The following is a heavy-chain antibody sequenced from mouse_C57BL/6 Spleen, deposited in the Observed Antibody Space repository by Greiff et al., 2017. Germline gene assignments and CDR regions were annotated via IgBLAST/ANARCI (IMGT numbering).Heavy chain of an antibody. CDR3: ARSPNWDVPFDY. CDR2: INPKNGGT. CDR1: GYTFTDYY. J-gene: IGHJ2*01. V-gene: IGHV1-26*01. D-gene: IGHD4-1*01. Sequence: EVQLQQSGPELVKPGASVKISCKASGYTFTDYYMNWVKQSHGKSLEWIGDINPKNGGTSYNQKFKGKGTLSVDKSSSTAYMELRSLTSEDSAVNYCARSPNWDVPFDYWGQGTTLTVSS.